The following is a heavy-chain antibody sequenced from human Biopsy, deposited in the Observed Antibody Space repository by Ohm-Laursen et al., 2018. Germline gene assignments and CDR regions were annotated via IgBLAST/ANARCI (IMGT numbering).Heavy chain of an antibody. CDR1: GGPFSSYA. V-gene: IGHV1-69*01. CDR3: ATKLTGYFHH. CDR2: IIGMFGTA. D-gene: IGHD3-9*01. Sequence: ESSVKVSCKASGGPFSSYAVTWVRQAPGQGLEWMGGIIGMFGTADYAQRFQGRVTITADESTSTAYMELSSLRSEDTAVYYCATKLTGYFHHWGQGTLVIVSS. J-gene: IGHJ1*01.